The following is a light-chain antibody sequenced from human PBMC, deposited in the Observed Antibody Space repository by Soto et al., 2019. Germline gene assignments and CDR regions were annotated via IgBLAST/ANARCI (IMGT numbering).Light chain of an antibody. CDR2: NVS. CDR1: SSDFGAYNY. V-gene: IGLV2-14*01. J-gene: IGLJ1*01. CDR3: TSYTSGSLYV. Sequence: QSALPQPASGSGSPGQSITISCTGTSSDFGAYNYVSWYQQYPGKVPKLLIYNVSNRPSGVANRFSGSKSGNTASLTISGLQADDEADDFCTSYTSGSLYVFGTGTKLT.